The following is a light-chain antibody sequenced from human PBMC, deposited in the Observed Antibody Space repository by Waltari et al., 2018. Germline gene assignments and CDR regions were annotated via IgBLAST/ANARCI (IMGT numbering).Light chain of an antibody. J-gene: IGLJ2*01. V-gene: IGLV2-23*01. CDR2: EGT. CDR1: STDLGSSTL. CDR3: FSYADGRSLV. Sequence: QSALTQPASVSGSPGQSISISCTGSSTDLGSSTLVSWYQHHPDKAPKLLIYEGTERPSGISHRFSGSKSGTTASLTISTLQAEDEADYYCFSYADGRSLVFGGGTKVTVL.